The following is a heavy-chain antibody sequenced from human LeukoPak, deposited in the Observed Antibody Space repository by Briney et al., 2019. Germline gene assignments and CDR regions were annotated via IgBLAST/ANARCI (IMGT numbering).Heavy chain of an antibody. Sequence: GGSLRLSCAASGFTFSSYAMSWVRQAPGKGLEWVSAISGSGGSTYYADSVKGRFTISRDNSKNTLYLQMNSLRAEDTAVYYCAKDAGPRTGDRGYFDYWGQGTLVTVSS. CDR2: ISGSGGST. CDR1: GFTFSSYA. CDR3: AKDAGPRTGDRGYFDY. V-gene: IGHV3-23*01. J-gene: IGHJ4*02. D-gene: IGHD7-27*01.